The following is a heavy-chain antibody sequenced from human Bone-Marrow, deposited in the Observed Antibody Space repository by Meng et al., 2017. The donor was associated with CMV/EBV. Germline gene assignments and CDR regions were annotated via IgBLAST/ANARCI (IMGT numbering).Heavy chain of an antibody. V-gene: IGHV1-69*05. CDR2: IIPIFGTA. CDR1: GGTFSSYA. CDR3: AGDNRIIKRFLEWLSSGGMDV. Sequence: SVKVSCNASGGTFSSYAISWVRQAPGQGLEWMGGIIPIFGTANYAQKFQGRVTITTDESTSTAYMELSSLRSEDTAVYYCAGDNRIIKRFLEWLSSGGMDVWGQGTTVTVSS. D-gene: IGHD3-3*01. J-gene: IGHJ6*02.